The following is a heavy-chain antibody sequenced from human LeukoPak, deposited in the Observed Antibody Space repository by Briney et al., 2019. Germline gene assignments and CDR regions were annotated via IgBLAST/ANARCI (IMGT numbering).Heavy chain of an antibody. Sequence: ASVKVSCKASGYTFTRHYFHWVRQAPGQGLEWMGWINPNSGDTNFAQKFQGRVTMTRATSISTVYMELTGLRSDDTALYYCMRGGGNSWFDYWGQGTLVSVSS. CDR2: INPNSGDT. D-gene: IGHD6-13*01. CDR1: GYTFTRHY. V-gene: IGHV1-2*02. CDR3: MRGGGNSWFDY. J-gene: IGHJ4*02.